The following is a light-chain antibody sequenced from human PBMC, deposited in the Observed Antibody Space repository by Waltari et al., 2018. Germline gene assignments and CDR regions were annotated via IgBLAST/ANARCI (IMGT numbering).Light chain of an antibody. Sequence: SSVLTRPPSVSLAPGKTARITCGGNNIGVKSVHWYQQKPGQAPALVIYDDSDRPSGIPEGFSGSNSGNTATLTISRVEAGDEADYYCQVWDSNTDHVVFGGGTKLTVL. CDR2: DDS. V-gene: IGLV3-21*01. CDR3: QVWDSNTDHVV. CDR1: NIGVKS. J-gene: IGLJ2*01.